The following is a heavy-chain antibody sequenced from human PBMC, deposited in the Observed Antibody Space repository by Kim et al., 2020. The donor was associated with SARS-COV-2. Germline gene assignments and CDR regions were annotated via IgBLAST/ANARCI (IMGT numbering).Heavy chain of an antibody. CDR3: ARSLMELLNY. Sequence: SETLSLTCTVSGGSISSSSYYWGWIRQPPGKGLEWIGSIYYSGSTYYNPSLKSRVTISVDTSKNQFSLKLSSVTAADTAVYYCARSLMELLNYWGQGTLVTVSS. CDR1: GGSISSSSYY. D-gene: IGHD1-7*01. CDR2: IYYSGST. V-gene: IGHV4-39*01. J-gene: IGHJ4*02.